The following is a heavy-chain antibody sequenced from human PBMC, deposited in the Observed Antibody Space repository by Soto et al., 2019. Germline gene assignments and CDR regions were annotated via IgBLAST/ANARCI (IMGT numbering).Heavy chain of an antibody. Sequence: EVQLVESGGGLVKPGGSLRLSCAASGCTFSSYSMNWVRQAPGKGLEWVSSISSSSSYIYYADSVKGRFTISRDNAKNSLYLQMNSLRAEDTAVYYCARKAIKMATTIRSDWFDPWGQGTLVTVSS. D-gene: IGHD5-12*01. CDR3: ARKAIKMATTIRSDWFDP. CDR1: GCTFSSYS. J-gene: IGHJ5*02. V-gene: IGHV3-21*01. CDR2: ISSSSSYI.